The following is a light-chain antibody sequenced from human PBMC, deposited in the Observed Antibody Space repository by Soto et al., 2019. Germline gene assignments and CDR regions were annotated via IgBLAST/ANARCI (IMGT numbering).Light chain of an antibody. V-gene: IGKV1-33*01. CDR1: QDIRNY. J-gene: IGKJ4*01. Sequence: DIQMTQSPSSLSASVGDRVTITCQASQDIRNYLNWYQQKPGKAPKLLIYDASSLETGVPSRFSGSGSGTDFTFTINSLQPEDIATYYCQQYDDFPPLTFGGGTKVEIE. CDR3: QQYDDFPPLT. CDR2: DAS.